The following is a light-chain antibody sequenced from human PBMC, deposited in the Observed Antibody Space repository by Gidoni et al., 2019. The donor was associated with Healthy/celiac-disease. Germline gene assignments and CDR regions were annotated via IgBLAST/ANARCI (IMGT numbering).Light chain of an antibody. V-gene: IGLV2-11*01. CDR2: DVS. J-gene: IGLJ3*02. CDR1: SSDVGGYKY. Sequence: HSALTQSRSVSGSTGHSVTISRTGTSSDVGGYKYVSWYQQPPGKAPKLMIYDVSTRPSGVPDRFSGAKSGNTASLTISELQAEDEADYYCCSYAGSYTRVFGGGTKLTVL. CDR3: CSYAGSYTRV.